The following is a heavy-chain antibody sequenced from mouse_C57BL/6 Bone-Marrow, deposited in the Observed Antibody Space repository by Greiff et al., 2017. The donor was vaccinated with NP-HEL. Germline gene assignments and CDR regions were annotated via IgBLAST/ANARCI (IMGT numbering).Heavy chain of an antibody. D-gene: IGHD5-1*01. CDR3: ATYSHWYFDV. CDR2: IYPGDGDT. CDR1: GYAFSSSW. Sequence: QVHVKQSGPELVKPGASVKISCKASGYAFSSSWMNWVKQRPGKGLEWIGRIYPGDGDTNYNGKFKGKATLTADKSSSTAYMQLSSLTSDDSAVYFCATYSHWYFDVWGTGTTVTVSS. V-gene: IGHV1-82*01. J-gene: IGHJ1*03.